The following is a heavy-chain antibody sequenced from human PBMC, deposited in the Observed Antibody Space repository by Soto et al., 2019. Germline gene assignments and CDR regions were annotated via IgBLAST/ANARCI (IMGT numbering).Heavy chain of an antibody. V-gene: IGHV3-23*01. CDR1: GFTFSSYA. D-gene: IGHD3-3*01. Sequence: GGSLRLSCAASGFTFSSYAMSWVRQAPGKGLEWVSAISGSGGSTYYADSVKGRFTISRDNSKNTLYLQMNSLRAEDTAVYYCAKAYCDFWSGYHSNWFDPWGQGTLVTVSS. J-gene: IGHJ5*02. CDR3: AKAYCDFWSGYHSNWFDP. CDR2: ISGSGGST.